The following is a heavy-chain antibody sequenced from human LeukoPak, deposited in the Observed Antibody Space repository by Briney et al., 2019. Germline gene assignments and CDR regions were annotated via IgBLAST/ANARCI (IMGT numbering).Heavy chain of an antibody. CDR3: TPRWGNYENWFDP. D-gene: IGHD4-11*01. CDR2: IKSKTDGGTT. CDR1: GFAFNYAW. J-gene: IGHJ5*02. Sequence: PGGSLRLSCAASGFAFNYAWVSWVRQAPGKGLEWVGRIKSKTDGGTTDYAAPVKGRFTISRDDSKNTLYLQMNSLKTEDTAVYYCTPRWGNYENWFDPWGQGTLVTVSS. V-gene: IGHV3-15*01.